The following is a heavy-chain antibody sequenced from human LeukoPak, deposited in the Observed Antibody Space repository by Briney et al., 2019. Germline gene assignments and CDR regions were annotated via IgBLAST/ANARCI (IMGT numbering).Heavy chain of an antibody. CDR1: GYTFTNYG. Sequence: ASVKVSCKASGYTFTNYGISWVRQAPGQGLEWMGWISAYSGHTNYAQKLQGRVSMTTDTSTTTAHMELRSLKSDDTAVYYCARDQFKMARRVIISGDYFDSWGQGTQVTVSP. J-gene: IGHJ4*02. V-gene: IGHV1-18*01. D-gene: IGHD3-10*01. CDR2: ISAYSGHT. CDR3: ARDQFKMARRVIISGDYFDS.